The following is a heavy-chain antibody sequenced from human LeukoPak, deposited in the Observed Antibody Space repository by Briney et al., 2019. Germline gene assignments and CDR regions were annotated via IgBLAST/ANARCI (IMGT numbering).Heavy chain of an antibody. Sequence: ASVKVSCKASGYTFTSYGISWVRQAPGQGFEWMGWISAYNGNTNYAQKLQGRVTMTTDTSTSTAYMELRSLRSDDTAVYYCARASDPGYSSSWYGYYYYGMDVWGQGTTVTVSS. CDR2: ISAYNGNT. D-gene: IGHD6-13*01. CDR1: GYTFTSYG. J-gene: IGHJ6*02. V-gene: IGHV1-18*01. CDR3: ARASDPGYSSSWYGYYYYGMDV.